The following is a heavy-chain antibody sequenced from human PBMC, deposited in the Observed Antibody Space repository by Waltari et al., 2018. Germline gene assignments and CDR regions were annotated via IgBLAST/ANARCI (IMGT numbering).Heavy chain of an antibody. Sequence: EVELVESGGGVVQPGGSMRLSCSAPGFAFRGHWIHWVRQSPGNGLMWVSRINPDGTISSHADFVKGRFTISRDTATDTVSLEMNSLTADDTAMYYCTRAKYSSGRGRWFDPWGQGTLVTVSS. CDR3: TRAKYSSGRGRWFDP. CDR2: INPDGTIS. CDR1: GFAFRGHW. V-gene: IGHV3-74*01. J-gene: IGHJ5*02. D-gene: IGHD6-25*01.